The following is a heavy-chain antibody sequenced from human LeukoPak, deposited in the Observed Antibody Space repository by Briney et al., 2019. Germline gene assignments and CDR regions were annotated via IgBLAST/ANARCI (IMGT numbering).Heavy chain of an antibody. V-gene: IGHV4-34*01. CDR1: GGSISSYY. J-gene: IGHJ4*02. CDR3: ARVVYDSSGYYYSLDY. Sequence: PSETLSLTCTVSGGSISSYYWSWIRQPPGKGLEWIGEINHSGSTNYNPSLKSRVTISVDTSKNQFSLKLSSVTAADTAVYYCARVVYDSSGYYYSLDYWGQGTLVTVSS. CDR2: INHSGST. D-gene: IGHD3-22*01.